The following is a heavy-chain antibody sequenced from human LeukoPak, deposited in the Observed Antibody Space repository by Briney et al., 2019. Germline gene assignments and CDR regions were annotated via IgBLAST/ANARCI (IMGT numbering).Heavy chain of an antibody. CDR1: GYTFTSYG. J-gene: IGHJ4*02. D-gene: IGHD6-19*01. CDR3: ARAVTGYSSGRPEYYFDY. V-gene: IGHV1-18*01. CDR2: ISAYNGNT. Sequence: ASVKVSCKASGYTFTSYGISWVRQAPGQGLEWMGWISAYNGNTNYAQKLQGRVTMTTDTSTSTAYMELRSLISDDTAVYYCARAVTGYSSGRPEYYFDYWGQGTLVTVSS.